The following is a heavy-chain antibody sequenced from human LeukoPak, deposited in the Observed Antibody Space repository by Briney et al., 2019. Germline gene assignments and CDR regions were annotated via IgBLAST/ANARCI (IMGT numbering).Heavy chain of an antibody. Sequence: GASVKVSCKASGYTFTSYAMNWVRQAPGQGLEWMGWINTNTGNPTYAQGFTGRFVFSLDTSVSTAYLQISSLKAEDTAVYYCAREGAVLWFGELFGWFDPWGQGTLVTVSS. D-gene: IGHD3-10*01. CDR3: AREGAVLWFGELFGWFDP. CDR2: INTNTGNP. CDR1: GYTFTSYA. V-gene: IGHV7-4-1*02. J-gene: IGHJ5*02.